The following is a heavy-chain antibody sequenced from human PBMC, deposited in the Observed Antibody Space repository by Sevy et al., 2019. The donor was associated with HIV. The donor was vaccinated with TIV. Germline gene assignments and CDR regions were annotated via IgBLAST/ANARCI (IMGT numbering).Heavy chain of an antibody. J-gene: IGHJ6*02. Sequence: GGSLRLSCAASGFTFDEYGMHWVRQAPGKGLEWVSGINWNSGNIGYADSVKGRFTISRDNAKNSLYLQMNSLRAEDTAVYYCTRATDYYDNSGGMDVWGQGTTVTVSS. V-gene: IGHV3-9*01. CDR1: GFTFDEYG. CDR2: INWNSGNI. CDR3: TRATDYYDNSGGMDV. D-gene: IGHD3-22*01.